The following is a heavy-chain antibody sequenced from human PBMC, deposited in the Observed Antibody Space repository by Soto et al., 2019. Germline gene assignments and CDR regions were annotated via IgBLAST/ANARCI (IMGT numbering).Heavy chain of an antibody. CDR2: IGWDGGST. V-gene: IGHV3-43D*04. CDR1: GFSFDDYA. Sequence: EVHLVESGGVVVQPGGSLRLSCAAYGFSFDDYAMHWVRQVAGKGLEWVSLIGWDGGSTFYADSVKGRFTISRDNSKNWLYLQMNSLRPEDTALYYCAKGYYYDSSGTEFDYWGQGTLVTVSS. D-gene: IGHD3-22*01. CDR3: AKGYYYDSSGTEFDY. J-gene: IGHJ4*02.